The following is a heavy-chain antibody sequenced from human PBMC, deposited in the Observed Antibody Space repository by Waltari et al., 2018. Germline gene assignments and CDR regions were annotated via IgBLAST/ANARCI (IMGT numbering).Heavy chain of an antibody. V-gene: IGHV3-23*01. CDR2: ISTSGGST. CDR3: AKEGQSRASDI. D-gene: IGHD1-26*01. J-gene: IGHJ3*02. Sequence: WVSGISTSGGSTYYADSVKGRFTISRDNSKNTLYLQMNSLRAEDTAVYYCAKEGQSRASDIWGQGTMVTVSS.